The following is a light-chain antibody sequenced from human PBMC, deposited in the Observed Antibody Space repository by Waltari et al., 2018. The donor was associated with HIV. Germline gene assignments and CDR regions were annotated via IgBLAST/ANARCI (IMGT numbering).Light chain of an antibody. V-gene: IGKV3-20*01. Sequence: ESVLTQSPGTLSLSPGERATLPCRASQSVSSSYLAWYQQQPGQAPRLLIYGASTRATGIPDRFSGSGSGTDFTLTISRLEPEDFAVYYCQQYGSSSWTFGQGTKVEIK. CDR3: QQYGSSSWT. J-gene: IGKJ1*01. CDR1: QSVSSSY. CDR2: GAS.